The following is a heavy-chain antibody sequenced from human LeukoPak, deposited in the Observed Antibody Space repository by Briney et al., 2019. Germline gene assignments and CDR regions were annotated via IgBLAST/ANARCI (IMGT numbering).Heavy chain of an antibody. J-gene: IGHJ6*02. D-gene: IGHD3-16*01. V-gene: IGHV3-7*01. CDR2: MNQDGSEK. CDR1: GFTFSDSW. CDR3: ATYTHWVAGDV. Sequence: GGSLRLSCAASGFTFSDSWMSWVRQAPGKGLEWVANMNQDGSEKDYVDSVKGRFTISRDNARNSLYLQMSSLRAEDTAVYYCATYTHWVAGDVWGQGTIVTVSS.